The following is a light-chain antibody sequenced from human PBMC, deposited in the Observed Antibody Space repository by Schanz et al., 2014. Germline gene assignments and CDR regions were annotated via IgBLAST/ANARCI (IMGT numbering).Light chain of an antibody. CDR3: AAWDDSLNGGV. Sequence: HSVLTQPPSASGTPGQTVTISCSGDISNIGSNTVNWYQQLPGPAPKLLIYTNNQRPSGVPDRYSGSKSGTSASLAISGLQSEDEAGFYCAAWDDSLNGGVFGGGTKLPV. J-gene: IGLJ3*02. CDR1: ISNIGSNT. CDR2: TNN. V-gene: IGLV1-44*01.